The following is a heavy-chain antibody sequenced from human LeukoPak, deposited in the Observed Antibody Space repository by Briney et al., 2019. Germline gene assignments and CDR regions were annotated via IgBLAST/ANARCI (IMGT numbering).Heavy chain of an antibody. CDR2: ITQHGSDR. CDR1: GFTFSVYS. D-gene: IGHD5-12*01. J-gene: IGHJ4*02. Sequence: CLRLSCAPSGFTFSVYSTGWVRHAPEGGLERVATITQHGSDRFYVDSVKGRFTNSRDNAKNSVFLQLDSLRAEDTAVYYCARAFWLRSGDWGQGTLVTVSS. V-gene: IGHV3-7*01. CDR3: ARAFWLRSGD.